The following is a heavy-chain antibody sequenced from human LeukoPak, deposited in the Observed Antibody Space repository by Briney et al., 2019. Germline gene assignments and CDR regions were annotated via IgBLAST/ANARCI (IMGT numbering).Heavy chain of an antibody. CDR1: GYTFTSYG. V-gene: IGHV1-18*01. J-gene: IGHJ6*03. CDR2: ISAYNGNT. CDR3: AREAMYYDSTGAYYMDV. Sequence: ASVKVSCKASGYTFTSYGISWVRQAPGQGLEWMGWISAYNGNTNYAQKFQDRVTMTSDASTNTVYMELRSLRSDDTAFYYCAREAMYYDSTGAYYMDVWGKGTTVTVSS. D-gene: IGHD3-16*01.